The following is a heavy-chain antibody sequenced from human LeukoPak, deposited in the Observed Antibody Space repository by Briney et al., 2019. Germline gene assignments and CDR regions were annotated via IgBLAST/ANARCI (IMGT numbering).Heavy chain of an antibody. V-gene: IGHV1-8*03. Sequence: ASVKVSCKASGYTFTSYDTNWVRQATGQGLEWMGWMNPNSGNTGYAQKFQGRVTITRNTSISTAYMELSSLRSEDTAVYYCARGQGSGWYYYYYYYMDVWGKGTTVTVSS. CDR2: MNPNSGNT. J-gene: IGHJ6*03. CDR1: GYTFTSYD. D-gene: IGHD6-19*01. CDR3: ARGQGSGWYYYYYYYMDV.